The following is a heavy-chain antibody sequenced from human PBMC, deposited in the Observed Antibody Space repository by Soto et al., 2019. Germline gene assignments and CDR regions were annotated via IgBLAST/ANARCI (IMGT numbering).Heavy chain of an antibody. CDR3: ASSSPYYYERPSYAFDI. V-gene: IGHV1-69*13. J-gene: IGHJ3*02. CDR1: GGPFSSYS. D-gene: IGHD3-22*01. CDR2: IIPIFGTA. Sequence: SVKVSCKASGGPFSSYSISWVRQAPGQGLEWMGGIIPIFGTANYAQKFQVRVTVTADASTGTAYMELSSLRSEDTAVYYCASSSPYYYERPSYAFDIWGQGTMVTVSS.